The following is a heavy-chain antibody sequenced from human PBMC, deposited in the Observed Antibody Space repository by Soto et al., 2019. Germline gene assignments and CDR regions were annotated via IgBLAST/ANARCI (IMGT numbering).Heavy chain of an antibody. CDR1: AASFSKYY. D-gene: IGHD2-8*02. Sequence: PSETLSLTGTVSAASFSKYYCTWIRQPPGKGLEWIGYIYFNGNTKYNPSLEGRLTISIDTSKKEFSLKLTSVTAADAAVYYCASVTLGAIVLAHWGQGTLVTVSS. V-gene: IGHV4-59*01. CDR3: ASVTLGAIVLAH. CDR2: IYFNGNT. J-gene: IGHJ1*01.